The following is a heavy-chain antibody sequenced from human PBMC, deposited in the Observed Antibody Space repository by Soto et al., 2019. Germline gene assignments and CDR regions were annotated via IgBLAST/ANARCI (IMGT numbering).Heavy chain of an antibody. Sequence: GGSLRLSCAASGLFFSDYYLSWIRQAPGKALECVAYISGTGDTKYYADSVTGRFTISRDNPKNSLYLQMNSPRPEDAAVYYCAIGGGQIYYKGLDVWGQGTTVTAP. J-gene: IGHJ6*02. D-gene: IGHD3-10*01. CDR1: GLFFSDYY. V-gene: IGHV3-11*01. CDR3: AIGGGQIYYKGLDV. CDR2: ISGTGDTK.